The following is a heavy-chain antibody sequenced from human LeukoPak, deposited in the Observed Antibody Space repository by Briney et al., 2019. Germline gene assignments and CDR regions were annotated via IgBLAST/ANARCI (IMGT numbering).Heavy chain of an antibody. D-gene: IGHD5-18*01. CDR2: IKQDGSEK. Sequence: PGGSLRLSCAASGFTFSRYWMSWVRQAPEKGLEWVANIKQDGSEKYYVDSVKGRFTISRDNAKNSLYLQMNSLRAEDTAVYYCAREGGDSYGYGNYDYYGMDVWGQGTTVTVSS. V-gene: IGHV3-7*01. J-gene: IGHJ6*02. CDR3: AREGGDSYGYGNYDYYGMDV. CDR1: GFTFSRYW.